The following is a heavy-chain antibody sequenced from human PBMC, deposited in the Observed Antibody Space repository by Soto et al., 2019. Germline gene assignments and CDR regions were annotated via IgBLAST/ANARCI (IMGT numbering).Heavy chain of an antibody. CDR1: GGSISSGDYY. CDR3: ASHSYGYIFYDY. CDR2: IYYSGST. V-gene: IGHV4-30-4*01. D-gene: IGHD5-18*01. J-gene: IGHJ4*02. Sequence: QVQLQESGPGLVKPSQTLSLTCTVSGGSISSGDYYWSWIRQPPGKGLEWIGYIYYSGSTYYNPSRKSRFTISVDTSKNPFSLKLSSVTAADPAVYSCASHSYGYIFYDYWRQGTLVTVSS.